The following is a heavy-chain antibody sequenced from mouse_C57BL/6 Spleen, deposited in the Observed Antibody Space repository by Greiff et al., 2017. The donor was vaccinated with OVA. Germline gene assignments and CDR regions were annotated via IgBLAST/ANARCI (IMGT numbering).Heavy chain of an antibody. J-gene: IGHJ4*01. CDR2: ISSGSSTI. CDR1: GFTFSDYG. Sequence: EVKLVESGGGLVKPGGSLKLSCAASGFTFSDYGLHWVRQAPEKGLAWVAYISSGSSTIYYADTVKGRFTISRDNAKNTLFLQMTSLRSEDTAMYYCARGFAMDYWGQGTSVTVSS. CDR3: ARGFAMDY. V-gene: IGHV5-17*01.